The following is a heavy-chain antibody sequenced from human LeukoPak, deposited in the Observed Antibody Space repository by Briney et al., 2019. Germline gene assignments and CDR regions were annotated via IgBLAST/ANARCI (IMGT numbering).Heavy chain of an antibody. CDR1: NGSFGGYY. J-gene: IGHJ4*02. D-gene: IGHD4/OR15-4a*01. Sequence: SETLSLTCHVYNGSFGGYYWSWIRQPPGKGLEWIGEINHYGNTNYNSSLKSRITISIDTSKRQFSLNLNSVTAADTAVYYCAMTSADYPDYFASWGQGALVTVSS. CDR3: AMTSADYPDYFAS. CDR2: INHYGNT. V-gene: IGHV4-34*01.